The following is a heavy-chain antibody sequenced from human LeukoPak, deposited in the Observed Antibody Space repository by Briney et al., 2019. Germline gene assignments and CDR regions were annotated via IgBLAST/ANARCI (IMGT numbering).Heavy chain of an antibody. CDR3: AKAPS. CDR2: VTGSGADT. J-gene: IGHJ4*02. CDR1: GLTFSSYA. Sequence: GGSLRLSCVASGLTFSSYAMTWVRQAPGMGLEWVSGVTGSGADTYYADSVKGRFTVSRDNSKNNLYLQMNSRRVEDTAVYYCAKAPSWGQGTLVTVSS. V-gene: IGHV3-23*01.